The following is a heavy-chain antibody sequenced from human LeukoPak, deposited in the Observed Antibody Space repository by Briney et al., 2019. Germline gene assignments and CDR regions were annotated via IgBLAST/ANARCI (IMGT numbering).Heavy chain of an antibody. Sequence: ASVKVSCKASGHTFTDYYMHWVRQAPGQGFEWMGRITPNNGGTNYAQKFQGRVTMTRDTSISTAYMELSRLRSDDTAVYYCAREIGGATSFDYWGQGALVTVSS. J-gene: IGHJ4*02. D-gene: IGHD1-26*01. CDR1: GHTFTDYY. V-gene: IGHV1-2*06. CDR2: ITPNNGGT. CDR3: AREIGGATSFDY.